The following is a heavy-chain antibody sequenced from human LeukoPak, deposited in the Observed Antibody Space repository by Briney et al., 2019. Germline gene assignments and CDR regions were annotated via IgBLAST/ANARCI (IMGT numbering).Heavy chain of an antibody. J-gene: IGHJ4*02. Sequence: GGSLRLSCAASGFTFSSYAMHWVRQAPGKGLEWLSYVSASGSIMYYADSVKGRFTISRDNAKNSVYLQMNSLRDEDTAIYYCTPFTYWGQGTLVSVSS. CDR1: GFTFSSYA. CDR2: VSASGSIM. CDR3: TPFTY. V-gene: IGHV3-48*02. D-gene: IGHD2-15*01.